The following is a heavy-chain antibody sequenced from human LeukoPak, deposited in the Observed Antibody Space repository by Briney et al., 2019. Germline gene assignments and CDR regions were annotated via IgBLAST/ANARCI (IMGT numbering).Heavy chain of an antibody. CDR2: ISGSGSST. D-gene: IGHD3-22*01. J-gene: IGHJ4*02. Sequence: GGSLRLSCAASGFILSNYAMNCVRQAPGKGLEWVATISGSGSSTYYADSVKGRLTIHRHNSKNTLYLQVNSLRSEDTAVYYCAKDHSDSSGNFDYWGQGTLVTVSS. CDR3: AKDHSDSSGNFDY. V-gene: IGHV3-23*01. CDR1: GFILSNYA.